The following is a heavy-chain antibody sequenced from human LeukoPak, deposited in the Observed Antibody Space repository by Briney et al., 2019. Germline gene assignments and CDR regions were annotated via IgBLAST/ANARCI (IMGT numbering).Heavy chain of an antibody. CDR1: GFTFSNYA. CDR2: ICGSDGSA. J-gene: IGHJ6*04. D-gene: IGHD3-10*01. CDR3: AKGHGSGSWLVGV. Sequence: PGGSLRLSCAASGFTFSNYAMSGVREIPGGGGEWVSGICGSDGSAYYADSVKGWFTISRDNSKNTLDLQMNNLRAEDPAVNHCAKGHGSGSWLVGVWGKGTTVTVSS. V-gene: IGHV3-23*01.